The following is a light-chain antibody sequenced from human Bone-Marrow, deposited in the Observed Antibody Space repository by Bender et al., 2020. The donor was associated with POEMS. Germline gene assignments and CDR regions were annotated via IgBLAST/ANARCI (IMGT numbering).Light chain of an antibody. J-gene: IGLJ2*01. CDR2: DVT. Sequence: QSALTQPASVTASPGQSITIACTGTSSDVGAYQHVSWYQQLPGKAPKLMIYDVTRRPSGASNRFSGSKSGNTASLTISGVQPEDEAAYYCSSFTTTNTMIFGGGTKVTVL. CDR1: SSDVGAYQH. V-gene: IGLV2-14*03. CDR3: SSFTTTNTMI.